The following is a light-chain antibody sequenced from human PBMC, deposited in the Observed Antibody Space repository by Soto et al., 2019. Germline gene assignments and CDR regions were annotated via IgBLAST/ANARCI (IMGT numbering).Light chain of an antibody. V-gene: IGLV2-14*01. CDR2: EVS. Sequence: QSVLTQPASVSVSPGQSITISCTGTSSDVGGYNYVSWYQQHPGKAPKVMIYEVSHRPSGVSDRFSGSKSGNTASLTISGLQAEDEADYYCSSYTTSSTLVVFGGGTKVTVL. J-gene: IGLJ2*01. CDR1: SSDVGGYNY. CDR3: SSYTTSSTLVV.